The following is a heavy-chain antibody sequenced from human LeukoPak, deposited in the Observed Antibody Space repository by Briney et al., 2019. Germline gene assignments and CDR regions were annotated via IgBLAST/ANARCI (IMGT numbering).Heavy chain of an antibody. CDR1: GGSISSYY. J-gene: IGHJ3*02. CDR2: IYYSGST. D-gene: IGHD6-25*01. V-gene: IGHV4-59*01. CDR3: ARTPGSFDI. Sequence: SETLSLTCTVSGGSISSYYWSWIRQPPGKGLEWIGQIYYSGSTYDNPSLKSRVTISVDTSKSQFSLKLSSVTAADTAVYYCARTPGSFDIWGQGTMVTVSS.